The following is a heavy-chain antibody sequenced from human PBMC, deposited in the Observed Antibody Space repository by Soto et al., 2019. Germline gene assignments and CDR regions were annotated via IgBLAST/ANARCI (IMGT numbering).Heavy chain of an antibody. CDR2: INADGSSI. V-gene: IGHV3-74*01. Sequence: PGGSLRLSCAASGFTFSNSWMHWVRQAPGKGLVWLSHINADGSSIRYADSVRGRLTISRDNSRNTLFLQMDTLRAEDTAVYYCAKGLLSNYDILGYFFDYWGQGALVTVSS. J-gene: IGHJ4*02. D-gene: IGHD3-9*01. CDR3: AKGLLSNYDILGYFFDY. CDR1: GFTFSNSW.